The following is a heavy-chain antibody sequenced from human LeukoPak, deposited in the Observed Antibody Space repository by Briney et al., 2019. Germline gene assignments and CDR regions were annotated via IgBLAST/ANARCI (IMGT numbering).Heavy chain of an antibody. CDR2: ISWNSGSI. V-gene: IGHV3-9*01. Sequence: GRSLRLSCAASGFTFDDYAMHWVRQAPGKGLEWVSGISWNSGSIGYADSVKGRFTISRDNAKNSLYLQMNSLRAEDTALYYCAKADRDYYYYMDVWGKGTTVTISS. J-gene: IGHJ6*03. CDR3: AKADRDYYYYMDV. CDR1: GFTFDDYA.